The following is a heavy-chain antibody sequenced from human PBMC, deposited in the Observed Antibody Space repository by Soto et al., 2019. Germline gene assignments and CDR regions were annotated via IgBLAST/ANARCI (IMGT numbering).Heavy chain of an antibody. CDR1: GFICSSYD. CDR2: ILVGGST. J-gene: IGHJ3*02. Sequence: GGSLRLSCAASGFICSSYDMSWVRQAPGKGLEWVSTILVGGSTHYEDSVKGRFTISRDTSKNTVYLQMNSLTAGDTAVYYCAKATATGGGAFEICGQGTMVTVSS. CDR3: AKATATGGGAFEI. V-gene: IGHV3-23*01. D-gene: IGHD2-8*02.